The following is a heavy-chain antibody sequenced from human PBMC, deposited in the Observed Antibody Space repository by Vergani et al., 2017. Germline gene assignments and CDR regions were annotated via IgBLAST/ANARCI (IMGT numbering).Heavy chain of an antibody. Sequence: EVQLVESGGGLVQPGGSLRLSCAASGFTFSSYWMHWVRQAPGKGLEWVGRIKSKTDGGTTDYAAPVKGRFTISRDDSKNTLYLQMNSLKTEDTAVYYCTTDLWSGSYHTIDYWGQGTLVTVSS. CDR1: GFTFSSYW. V-gene: IGHV3-15*01. CDR2: IKSKTDGGTT. J-gene: IGHJ4*02. CDR3: TTDLWSGSYHTIDY. D-gene: IGHD1-26*01.